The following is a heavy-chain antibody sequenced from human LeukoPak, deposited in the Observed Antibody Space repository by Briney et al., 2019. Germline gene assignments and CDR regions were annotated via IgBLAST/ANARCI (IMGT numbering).Heavy chain of an antibody. Sequence: GGSLRLSCAASGFTFSSYWMSWVRQAPGKGLEWVANIKQDGSEKYYVDSVKRRFTISRDNAKNSLYLQMNSLRAEDTAVYYCAREICDSSGYYQNWGQGTLVTVSS. CDR2: IKQDGSEK. CDR1: GFTFSSYW. D-gene: IGHD3-22*01. J-gene: IGHJ4*02. V-gene: IGHV3-7*01. CDR3: AREICDSSGYYQN.